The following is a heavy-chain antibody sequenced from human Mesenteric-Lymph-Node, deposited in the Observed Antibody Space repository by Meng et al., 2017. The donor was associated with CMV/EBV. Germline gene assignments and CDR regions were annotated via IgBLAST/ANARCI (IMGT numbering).Heavy chain of an antibody. CDR3: ARASSGYSGYDDWFDP. V-gene: IGHV3-30*04. CDR2: ISYDGSNE. Sequence: GESLKISCAASGFTFSSYAMHWVRQAPGKGLEWVAVISYDGSNEYYADSVKGRFTISRDNSKNTLYLQMNSLTAEDTAVYYCARASSGYSGYDDWFDPWGQGTLVTVSS. CDR1: GFTFSSYA. J-gene: IGHJ5*02. D-gene: IGHD5-12*01.